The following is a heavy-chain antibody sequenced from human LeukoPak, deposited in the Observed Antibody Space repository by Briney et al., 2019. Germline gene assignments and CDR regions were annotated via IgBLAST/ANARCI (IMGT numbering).Heavy chain of an antibody. CDR1: GGSIGSYY. Sequence: SETLSLTCTVSGGSIGSYYWSWIRQPPGKGLEWIGYIYYSGSTNYNPSLKSRVTISVDTSKNQFSLKLSSVTAADTAVYYCAREVSRSEGIDPWGQGTLVTVSS. CDR3: AREVSRSEGIDP. D-gene: IGHD2-2*01. J-gene: IGHJ5*02. CDR2: IYYSGST. V-gene: IGHV4-59*12.